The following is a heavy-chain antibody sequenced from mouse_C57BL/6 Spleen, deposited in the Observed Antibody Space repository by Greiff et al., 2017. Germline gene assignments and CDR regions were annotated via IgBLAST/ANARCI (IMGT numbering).Heavy chain of an antibody. Sequence: QVQLQQSGPELVKPGASVKISCKASGYAFSSSWMNWVKQRPGKGLEWIGRIYPGDGDTNYNGKFKGKATLTVDKSSSTAYMQLSSLTSEDSAVYYCASDSSDPGAMDYWGQGTSVTVSS. CDR2: IYPGDGDT. V-gene: IGHV1-82*01. CDR3: ASDSSDPGAMDY. J-gene: IGHJ4*01. D-gene: IGHD3-2*02. CDR1: GYAFSSSW.